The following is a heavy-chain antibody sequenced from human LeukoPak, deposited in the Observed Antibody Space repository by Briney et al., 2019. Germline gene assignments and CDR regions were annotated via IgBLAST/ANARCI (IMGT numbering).Heavy chain of an antibody. Sequence: PGGSLRLSCAASGFTVSSSYMSWVRQAPGKGLEWVSGIDGSGTRAYYADSVRGRFTMSRDISKHTVYLQLDRLRAEDTAVYYCAKVAGGTRSVMFQTKAYDYYFDSWGQGTLVSVSS. D-gene: IGHD5-12*01. J-gene: IGHJ4*02. CDR3: AKVAGGTRSVMFQTKAYDYYFDS. CDR1: GFTVSSSY. CDR2: IDGSGTRA. V-gene: IGHV3-53*01.